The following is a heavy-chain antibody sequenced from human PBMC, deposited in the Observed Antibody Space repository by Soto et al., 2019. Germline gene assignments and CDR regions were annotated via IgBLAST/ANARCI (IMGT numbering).Heavy chain of an antibody. J-gene: IGHJ4*02. CDR2: ISYDGSNK. V-gene: IGHV3-30*03. CDR1: GFTFSSYG. CDR3: ATLATPFDY. Sequence: QVQLVESGGGVVQPGRSLRLSCAASGFTFSSYGMHWVRQAPGKGLEWVAVISYDGSNKYYADSVKGRFTISRDNSKKTLYLQMNSLRAEDTAVYYCATLATPFDYWGQGTLVTVSS.